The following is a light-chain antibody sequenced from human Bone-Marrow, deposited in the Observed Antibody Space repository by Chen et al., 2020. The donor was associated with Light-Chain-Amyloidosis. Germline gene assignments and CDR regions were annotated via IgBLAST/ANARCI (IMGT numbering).Light chain of an antibody. V-gene: IGLV7-46*01. J-gene: IGLJ2*01. CDR3: LLTYIGAMV. CDR1: TGAVTSGHF. Sequence: QAVVTQETSLTVSPGGTVTLTCGSSTGAVTSGHFPYWFQQKPGRAPRTLIYDTSNKHSWTPARFSGSLLGGKAALTLSGAQPEDEAEYYCLLTYIGAMVFGGGTKLTVL. CDR2: DTS.